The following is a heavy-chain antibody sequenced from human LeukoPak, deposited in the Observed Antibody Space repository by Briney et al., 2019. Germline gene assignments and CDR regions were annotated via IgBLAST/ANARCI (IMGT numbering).Heavy chain of an antibody. CDR3: AREDYFYYYMDV. V-gene: IGHV3-53*01. Sequence: GGSLRLSCAASGFTFSSYGMHWVRQAPGKGLEWVSVIYSGGSTYYADSVKGRFTISRDNSKNTLYLQMNSLRAEDTAVYYCAREDYFYYYMDVWGKGTTVTVSS. J-gene: IGHJ6*03. CDR2: IYSGGST. CDR1: GFTFSSYG.